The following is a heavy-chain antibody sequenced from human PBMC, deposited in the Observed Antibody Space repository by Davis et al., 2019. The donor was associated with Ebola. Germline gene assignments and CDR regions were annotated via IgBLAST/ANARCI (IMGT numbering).Heavy chain of an antibody. CDR2: IYYSGST. Sequence: MPSETLSLTCTVSGGSISSSSYYWGWIRQPPGKGLEWIGSIYYSGSTYYNPSLKSRVTISVDTSKNQFSLKLSSVTAADTAVYYCARVGLLWFGELLFYYYGMDVWGKGTTVTVSS. D-gene: IGHD3-10*01. J-gene: IGHJ6*04. V-gene: IGHV4-39*07. CDR1: GGSISSSSYY. CDR3: ARVGLLWFGELLFYYYGMDV.